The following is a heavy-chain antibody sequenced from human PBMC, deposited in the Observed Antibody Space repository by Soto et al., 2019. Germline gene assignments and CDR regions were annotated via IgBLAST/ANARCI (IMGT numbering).Heavy chain of an antibody. D-gene: IGHD5-12*01. V-gene: IGHV3-53*01. CDR2: IYGGDST. CDR1: GLSVSTNY. J-gene: IGHJ4*02. CDR3: ARVRGYSYTFDY. Sequence: EVQLVESGGGLIQPGGSLRLSCAASGLSVSTNYMTWVRQAPGKGLEWVSGIYGGDSTYYADSVKGRFTISRDKSKNTLYLQKNSLTAEDTAVYYCARVRGYSYTFDYWGQGTLVTVSS.